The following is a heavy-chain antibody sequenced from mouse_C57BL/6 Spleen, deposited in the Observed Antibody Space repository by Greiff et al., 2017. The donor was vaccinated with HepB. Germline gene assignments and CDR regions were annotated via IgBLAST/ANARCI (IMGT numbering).Heavy chain of an antibody. CDR2: ISSGSSTI. D-gene: IGHD2-14*01. CDR1: GFTFSDYG. J-gene: IGHJ3*01. CDR3: ARREAVRRVAY. V-gene: IGHV5-17*01. Sequence: EVHLVESGGGLVKPGGSLKLSCAASGFTFSDYGMHWVRQAPEKGLEWVAYISSGSSTIYYADTVKGRFTISRDNAKNTLFLQMTSLRSEDTAMYYCARREAVRRVAYWGQGTLVTVSA.